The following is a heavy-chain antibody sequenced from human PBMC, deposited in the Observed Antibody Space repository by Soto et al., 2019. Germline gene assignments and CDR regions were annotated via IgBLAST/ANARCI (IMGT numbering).Heavy chain of an antibody. CDR1: GGSFSGYC. D-gene: IGHD2-21*02. J-gene: IGHJ5*02. Sequence: SETLSLTCAVYGGSFSGYCWSWIRQPPGKGLEWIGEINHSGSTNYNPYLKSRVTISVDTYKNHFSLMQSNVTAADTAVYYCASLLTYCGGDCYPNWFDPWGQGTLVTVSS. V-gene: IGHV4-34*01. CDR3: ASLLTYCGGDCYPNWFDP. CDR2: INHSGST.